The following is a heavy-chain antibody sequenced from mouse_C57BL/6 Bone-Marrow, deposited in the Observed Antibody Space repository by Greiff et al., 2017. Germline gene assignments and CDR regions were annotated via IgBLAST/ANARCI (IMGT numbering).Heavy chain of an antibody. CDR1: GFTFSSYG. Sequence: EVKVVESGGDLVKPGGSLKLSCAASGFTFSSYGMSWVRQTPDKRLEWVATISRGGSDTYYPASVKGRFTISRANAKNTLYLQMSSLKSEDTAMFDCASPRFRETGGLDYWGQGTSVTVSA. J-gene: IGHJ4*01. D-gene: IGHD1-1*02. CDR2: ISRGGSDT. V-gene: IGHV5-6*01. CDR3: ASPRFRETGGLDY.